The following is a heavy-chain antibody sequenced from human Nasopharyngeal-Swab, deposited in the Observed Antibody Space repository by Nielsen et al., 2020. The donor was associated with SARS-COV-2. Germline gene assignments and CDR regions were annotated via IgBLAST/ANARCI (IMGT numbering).Heavy chain of an antibody. CDR3: ARTVVVVTAIHGGDAFDI. Sequence: SETLSLTCTVSGGSISSSSYYWGWLRQPPGKGLEWIGSIYYSGSTYYNPSLKSQVTIAVDTSKNQFSLKLSSVTAADTAVYYCARTVVVVTAIHGGDAFDIWGQGTMVTVSS. CDR1: GGSISSSSYY. V-gene: IGHV4-39*07. D-gene: IGHD2-21*02. CDR2: IYYSGST. J-gene: IGHJ3*02.